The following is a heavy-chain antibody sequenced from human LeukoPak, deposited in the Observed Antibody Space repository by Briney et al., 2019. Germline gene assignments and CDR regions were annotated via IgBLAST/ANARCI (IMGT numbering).Heavy chain of an antibody. CDR1: GYTFTSYY. Sequence: ASVKVSCKASGYTFTSYYMHWVRQAPGQGLEWMGIINPSGGSTSYAQKFQGRVTMTRDMSTSTVYMELSSLRSEDTAVYYCASGRGQRFLEWLLFVYWGQGTLVTVSS. J-gene: IGHJ4*02. CDR2: INPSGGST. V-gene: IGHV1-46*01. D-gene: IGHD3-3*01. CDR3: ASGRGQRFLEWLLFVY.